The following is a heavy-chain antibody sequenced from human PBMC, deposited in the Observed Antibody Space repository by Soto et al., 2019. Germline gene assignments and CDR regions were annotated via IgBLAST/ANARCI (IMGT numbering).Heavy chain of an antibody. J-gene: IGHJ5*02. V-gene: IGHV3-33*01. CDR3: ARDRITYFFDRYGYYHNWFAP. CDR2: IWYDGSNK. D-gene: IGHD4-17*01. CDR1: GFTFSSYG. Sequence: RGSLRLSCAASGFTFSSYGMLGVRQAPGKGLEWVAVIWYDGSNKYYADSVKGRFTISRDNSKNTLYLQMNSLRAEDTAVYYWARDRITYFFDRYGYYHNWFAPWGQ.